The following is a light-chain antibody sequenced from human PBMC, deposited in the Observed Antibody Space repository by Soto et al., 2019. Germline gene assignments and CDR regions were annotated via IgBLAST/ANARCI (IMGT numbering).Light chain of an antibody. CDR3: VSWEASLNGYV. Sequence: QSVLTQPPSASGTPGQRVTISCSGGSSNIGTNPVAWYQQLPGMAPKLLIYDNKKRPSGVPDRFSGSRSGSSASLAILWPLPQDVAGYFCVSWEASLNGYVFGSGTKVTVL. J-gene: IGLJ1*01. CDR2: DNK. V-gene: IGLV1-44*01. CDR1: SSNIGTNP.